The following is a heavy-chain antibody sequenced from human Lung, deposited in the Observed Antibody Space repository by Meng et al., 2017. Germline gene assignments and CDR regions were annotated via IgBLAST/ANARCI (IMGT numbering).Heavy chain of an antibody. Sequence: VQLVRAGGGLCLPVCSRKLFLAVSGVTLSGSDLPWDRQASGKGLVLVGRIEPKPKNYATSYAESLRGRFTISRDDSKNVAYLQMNSLETEDTALYYCTIYTRGHIWGQGSMVTVSS. V-gene: IGHV3-73*02. CDR2: IEPKPKNYAT. CDR1: GVTLSGSD. J-gene: IGHJ3*02. CDR3: TIYTRGHI. D-gene: IGHD4-11*01.